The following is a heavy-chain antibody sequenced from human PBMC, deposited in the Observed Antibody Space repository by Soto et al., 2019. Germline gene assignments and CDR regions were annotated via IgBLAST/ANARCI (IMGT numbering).Heavy chain of an antibody. CDR2: INGAGSST. V-gene: IGHV3-74*01. CDR3: VRQRFHGGYYYYYMDV. CDR1: GLTFSNYW. J-gene: IGHJ6*03. Sequence: EVQLVEPGGGLVQPGGSLRLSCEASGLTFSNYWMHWVRQAPGKGLVWVARINGAGSSTRNADSVKGRFTISRDNAKNTLYLQMNSLGAEDTAVYYCVRQRFHGGYYYYYMDVWGKGTTVTVSS. D-gene: IGHD3-16*01.